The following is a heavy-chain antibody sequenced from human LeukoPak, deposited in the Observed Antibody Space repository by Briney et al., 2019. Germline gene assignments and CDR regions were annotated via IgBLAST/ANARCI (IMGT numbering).Heavy chain of an antibody. CDR2: IYTSGST. CDR3: ARQGGYYYDHFDY. Sequence: SETLSLTCTFSGGSISSYYWSWIRQPPGKGLEWIGYIYTSGSTNYNPSLKSRVTISVDTSKNQFSLKLSSVTAADTAVYYCARQGGYYYDHFDYWGQGTLGTVSS. V-gene: IGHV4-4*09. J-gene: IGHJ4*02. CDR1: GGSISSYY. D-gene: IGHD3-22*01.